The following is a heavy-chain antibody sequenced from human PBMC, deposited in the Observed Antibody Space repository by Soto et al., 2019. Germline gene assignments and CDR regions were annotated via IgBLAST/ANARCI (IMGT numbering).Heavy chain of an antibody. CDR1: GLAVSDNY. CDR2: IYRGGDT. CDR3: ASCHWNGPNDY. Sequence: TGGSLRLSCAASGLAVSDNYIRWVRHAPGKGLEWVSVIYRGGDTYYADSVKGRFTISRDNSKNTVYLQMNSLRDEDTAVYYCASCHWNGPNDYWGQGTLVTVSS. J-gene: IGHJ4*02. V-gene: IGHV3-66*01. D-gene: IGHD1-1*01.